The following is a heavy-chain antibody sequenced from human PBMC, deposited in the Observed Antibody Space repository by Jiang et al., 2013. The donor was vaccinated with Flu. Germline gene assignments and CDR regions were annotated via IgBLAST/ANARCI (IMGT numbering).Heavy chain of an antibody. CDR3: ARNLPYCSSTSCYAGRPFLGMDV. V-gene: IGHV3-7*03. D-gene: IGHD2-2*01. J-gene: IGHJ6*02. Sequence: SGGGLVQPGGSLRLSCAASGFTFSSYWMSWVRQAPGKGLEWVANIKQDGGEKYYVDSVKGRFTISRDNAKNSLYLQMNSLRAEDTAVYYCARNLPYCSSTSCYAGRPFLGMDVWGQGTTVTVSS. CDR2: IKQDGGEK. CDR1: GFTFSSYW.